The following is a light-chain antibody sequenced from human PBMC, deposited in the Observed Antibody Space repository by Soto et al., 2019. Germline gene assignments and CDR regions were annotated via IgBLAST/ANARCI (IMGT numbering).Light chain of an antibody. CDR2: DAS. CDR1: QSISSW. J-gene: IGKJ2*01. V-gene: IGKV1-5*01. Sequence: IQMTQCPSTLSASVGDRVTITCRASQSISSWLAWYQQKPGKAPKLLIFDASSLESGTPSRFSGRRSGTQFTLTINGLQPDDFSTYYCQQYDTHLPYT. CDR3: QQYDTHLPYT.